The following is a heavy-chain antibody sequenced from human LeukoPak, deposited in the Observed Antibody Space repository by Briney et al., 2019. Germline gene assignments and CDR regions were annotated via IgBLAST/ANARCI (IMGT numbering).Heavy chain of an antibody. CDR1: GFTFSSCA. Sequence: GGSLRLSCAASGFTFSSCAMNWVRQAPGKGLEWVSAINGGGSTTYYANSVKGRFTISRDNSKNTIYLQMNSLGAEDTAVYYCAKGPHYDFWNGYYIDYWDQGTLVTVSP. CDR3: AKGPHYDFWNGYYIDY. D-gene: IGHD3-3*01. V-gene: IGHV3-23*01. CDR2: INGGGSTT. J-gene: IGHJ4*02.